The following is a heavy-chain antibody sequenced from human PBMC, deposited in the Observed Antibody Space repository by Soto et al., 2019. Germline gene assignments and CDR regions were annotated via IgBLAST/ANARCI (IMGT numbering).Heavy chain of an antibody. D-gene: IGHD5-18*01. V-gene: IGHV3-30-3*02. Sequence: PGGSLRLSCAASGFTFSSYAMHWVRQAPGKGLEWVAVISYDGSNKYYADSVKGRSTISRDNSKNTLYLQMNSLRVEDTAVYYCAKRIQITGAARFDSWGQGTLVTVSS. CDR2: ISYDGSNK. CDR3: AKRIQITGAARFDS. CDR1: GFTFSSYA. J-gene: IGHJ4*02.